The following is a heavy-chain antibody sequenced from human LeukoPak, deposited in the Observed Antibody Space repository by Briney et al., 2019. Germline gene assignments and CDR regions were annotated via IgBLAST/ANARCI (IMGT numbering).Heavy chain of an antibody. D-gene: IGHD3-3*01. J-gene: IGHJ4*02. Sequence: ASVKVSCKLSGSSLHDLPIQWVRQAGTKGLEWMAGFDPENAEIVYAQKFQGRVTMTEDTSTDTAYLELTSLTSGDTVLYYCATRGSDFWSGFDHWGQGTQVSVSS. CDR3: ATRGSDFWSGFDH. CDR2: FDPENAEI. CDR1: GSSLHDLP. V-gene: IGHV1-24*01.